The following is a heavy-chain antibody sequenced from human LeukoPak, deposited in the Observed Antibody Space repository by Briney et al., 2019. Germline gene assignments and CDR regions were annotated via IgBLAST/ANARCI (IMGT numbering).Heavy chain of an antibody. D-gene: IGHD5-12*01. V-gene: IGHV4-61*08. CDR1: GGSISSGDYY. J-gene: IGHJ4*02. CDR3: ARDRPTKIYSGHDLFKD. Sequence: SETLSLTCTVSGGSISSGDYYWAWIRQTPGKGLEWIGYIYYSGSTNYNPSLKSRVTISVDTSKNQFSLKLSSVTAADTAVYYCARDRPTKIYSGHDLFKDWGQGTLVTVSS. CDR2: IYYSGST.